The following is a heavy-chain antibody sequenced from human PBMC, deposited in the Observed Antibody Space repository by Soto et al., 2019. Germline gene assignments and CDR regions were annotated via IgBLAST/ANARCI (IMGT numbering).Heavy chain of an antibody. J-gene: IGHJ6*02. V-gene: IGHV3-13*01. CDR2: ITTAGDT. Sequence: GGSLRLACAASGLTFSNYDMHWARQVTGKGLEWVSGITTAGDTYYPGSMKGRFTTSREKANNSLYLQMNSLSAGDTAVYYCAIELHEGSYAMDFCGPGTTATASS. CDR1: GLTFSNYD. CDR3: AIELHEGSYAMDF.